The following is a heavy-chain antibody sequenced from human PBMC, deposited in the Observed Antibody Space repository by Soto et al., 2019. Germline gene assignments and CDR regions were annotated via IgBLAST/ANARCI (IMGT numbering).Heavy chain of an antibody. D-gene: IGHD3-16*01. CDR3: ARSPTLEVLYDFDY. V-gene: IGHV4-34*01. CDR2: INHSGST. CDR1: GGSFSGYY. J-gene: IGHJ4*02. Sequence: QVQLQQWGAGLLKPSETLSLTCAVYGGSFSGYYWSWIRQPPGKGLEGIGEINHSGSTNYTPSLMRRVTISVDSSKNQCSLKLSSVTAADPAVYYCARSPTLEVLYDFDYWGQGSPVTVSS.